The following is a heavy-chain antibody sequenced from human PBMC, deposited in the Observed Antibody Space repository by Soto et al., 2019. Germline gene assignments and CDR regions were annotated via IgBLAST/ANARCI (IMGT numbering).Heavy chain of an antibody. CDR3: ARHNFYYYFAMDV. J-gene: IGHJ6*02. CDR2: IYYSGST. Sequence: PSETLSLTCSVSSGSVSSSSYYWGWIRQPPGKGLEWIGNIYYSGSTYYNQSLKSRVTISVDTSKNQFSLKLTSVTAADTAVYYCARHNFYYYFAMDVWGQGTTVAVSS. V-gene: IGHV4-39*01. CDR1: SGSVSSSSYY.